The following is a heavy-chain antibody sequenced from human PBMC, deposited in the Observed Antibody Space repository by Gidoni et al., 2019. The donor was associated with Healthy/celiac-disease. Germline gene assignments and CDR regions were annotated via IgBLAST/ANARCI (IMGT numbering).Heavy chain of an antibody. CDR3: ARVRPEGYFDY. CDR1: GFTFSSYG. Sequence: QVQLVESGGAVVQPGRSLRLSCAASGFTFSSYGMHWVRQAPGKGLEWVAVIWYDGSNKYYADSVKGRFTISRDNSKNTLYLQMNSLRAEDTAVYYCARVRPEGYFDYWGQGTLVTVSS. J-gene: IGHJ4*02. V-gene: IGHV3-33*01. CDR2: IWYDGSNK.